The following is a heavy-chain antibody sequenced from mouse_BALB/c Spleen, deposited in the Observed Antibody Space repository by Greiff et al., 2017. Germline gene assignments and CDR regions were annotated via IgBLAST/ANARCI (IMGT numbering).Heavy chain of an antibody. CDR3: AREGGNYAMDY. CDR1: GYSITSGYY. Sequence: LQESGPGLVKPSQSLSLTCSVTGYSITSGYYWNWIRQFPGNKLEWMGYISYDGSNNYNPSLKNRISITRDTSKNQFFLKLNSVTTEDTATYYCAREGGNYAMDYWGQGTSVTVSS. D-gene: IGHD1-1*02. J-gene: IGHJ4*01. V-gene: IGHV3-6*02. CDR2: ISYDGSN.